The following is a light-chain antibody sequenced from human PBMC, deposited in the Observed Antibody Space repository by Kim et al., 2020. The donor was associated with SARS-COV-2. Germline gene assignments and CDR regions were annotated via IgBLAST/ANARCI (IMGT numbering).Light chain of an antibody. CDR2: DAS. J-gene: IGKJ2*01. CDR3: QHYNNYPLT. Sequence: SASVGDRVTITCRASQSISSWLAWYQQKPGRAPKLLISDASTLKSGVPSRFSGSGSGTEFTLTISSLQPDDFATYYCQHYNNYPLTFGQGTKLEIK. CDR1: QSISSW. V-gene: IGKV1-5*01.